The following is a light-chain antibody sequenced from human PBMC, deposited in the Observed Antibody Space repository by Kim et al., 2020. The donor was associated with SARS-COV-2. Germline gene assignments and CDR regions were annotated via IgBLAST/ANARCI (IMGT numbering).Light chain of an antibody. J-gene: IGKJ2*01. Sequence: LSPGKRATRSCRASQSVGNNYLAWYQQKPGQAPRLLIYDASNRATGIPDRFSGSGSGTDFSLTISRLEPEDFAVYYCQQYATSPKAFGQGTKLEI. V-gene: IGKV3-20*01. CDR1: QSVGNNY. CDR3: QQYATSPKA. CDR2: DAS.